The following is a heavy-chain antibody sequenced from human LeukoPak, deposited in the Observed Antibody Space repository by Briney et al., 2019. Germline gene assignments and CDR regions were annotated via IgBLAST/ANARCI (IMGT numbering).Heavy chain of an antibody. Sequence: GGSLRLSCAASRFTVSSNYMSWVRQAPGKGLEWVSVIYSGVSTYYADSVKGRFTISRDHSKNTLYLQMNSLRAEDTAVYYCAREGGDLLGETAPRDYYYYGMDVWGQGTTVTVSS. CDR3: AREGGDLLGETAPRDYYYYGMDV. D-gene: IGHD5-18*01. CDR1: RFTVSSNY. V-gene: IGHV3-66*01. CDR2: IYSGVST. J-gene: IGHJ6*02.